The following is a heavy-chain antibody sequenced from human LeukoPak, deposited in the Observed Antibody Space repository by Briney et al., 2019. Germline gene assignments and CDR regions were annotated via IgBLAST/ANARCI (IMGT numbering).Heavy chain of an antibody. V-gene: IGHV3-30*02. CDR2: IRYDGSNK. Sequence: GGSLRLSCAASGFTFSTYGMHWVRQAPGKGLEWVAFIRYDGSNKYYADSVKGRFTISRDNSKNSLSLQMNSLRAEDTAVYYCAIGGLYDYVWGSYRYKSAFDIWGQGTMVTVSS. D-gene: IGHD3-16*02. CDR3: AIGGLYDYVWGSYRYKSAFDI. J-gene: IGHJ3*02. CDR1: GFTFSTYG.